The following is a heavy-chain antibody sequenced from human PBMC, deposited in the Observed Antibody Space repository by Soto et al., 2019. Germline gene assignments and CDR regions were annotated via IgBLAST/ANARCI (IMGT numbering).Heavy chain of an antibody. CDR2: MNPNSGNT. D-gene: IGHD1-1*01. CDR3: ARERTGTTSMDV. J-gene: IGHJ6*02. CDR1: GYTFTSYD. Sequence: QVQLVQSGAEVKKPGASVKVSCKASGYTFTSYDSNWVRQATGQGLEWMGWMNPNSGNTGNAQKFQGRVTMNRNTSISTAYMELSSLRSEDTAGYYCARERTGTTSMDVWGQGTTVTVSS. V-gene: IGHV1-8*01.